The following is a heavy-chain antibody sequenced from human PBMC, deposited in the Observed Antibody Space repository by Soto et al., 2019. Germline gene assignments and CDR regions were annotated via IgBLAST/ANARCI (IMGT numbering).Heavy chain of an antibody. Sequence: PGGSLRLSCAASGFPFSNYEMNWVRQAPGKGLEWVSTISGSDGKTFYADSVKGRFSISRDTSQSTLYLQMNSLRADDTAMYYCARWSYLDYWGQGTRVTVSS. CDR2: ISGSDGKT. J-gene: IGHJ4*02. D-gene: IGHD3-3*01. V-gene: IGHV3-23*01. CDR1: GFPFSNYE. CDR3: ARWSYLDY.